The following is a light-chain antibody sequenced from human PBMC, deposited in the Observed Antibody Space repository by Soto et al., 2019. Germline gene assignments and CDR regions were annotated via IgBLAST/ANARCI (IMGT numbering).Light chain of an antibody. CDR2: KAS. J-gene: IGKJ1*01. CDR3: QQYNSYPWT. V-gene: IGKV1-5*03. CDR1: QSISSW. Sequence: EIQRTQSPSTLSASVGDRVPFTCRASQSISSWLAWYQQKPGKAPKLLIYKASSLESGVPSRFSGSGSGTEFTLTISSLQPDDFATYYCQQYNSYPWTFGQGTKVDIK.